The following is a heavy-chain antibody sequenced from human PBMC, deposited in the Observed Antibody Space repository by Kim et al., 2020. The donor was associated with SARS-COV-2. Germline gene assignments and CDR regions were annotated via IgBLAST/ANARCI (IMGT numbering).Heavy chain of an antibody. CDR3: ARHLQF. V-gene: IGHV4-39*01. D-gene: IGHD6-19*01. CDR2: YSSGST. Sequence: YSSGSTYYDPPLKMRVTISVDTSKYQFSLKLGSVTAADTAVYYCARHLQFWGQGALVTVSS. J-gene: IGHJ4*02.